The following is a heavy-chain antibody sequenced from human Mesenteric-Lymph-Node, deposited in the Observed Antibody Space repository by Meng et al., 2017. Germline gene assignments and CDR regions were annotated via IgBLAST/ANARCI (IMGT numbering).Heavy chain of an antibody. Sequence: SETLSPTCTVSGVSITSRDYYWGWTRQTPGKGLEWIASIHSSGSTYRNQSLRSRISISLDTPRNQFSLKLNSVTAADTAVYYCVRDLVDYAAGTSNHRPGWGQGALVTVSS. J-gene: IGHJ4*02. V-gene: IGHV4-39*07. CDR1: GVSITSRDYY. CDR3: VRDLVDYAAGTSNHRPG. CDR2: IHSSGST. D-gene: IGHD2-8*02.